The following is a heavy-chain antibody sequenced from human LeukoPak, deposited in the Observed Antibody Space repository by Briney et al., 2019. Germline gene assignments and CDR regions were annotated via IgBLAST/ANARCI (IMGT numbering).Heavy chain of an antibody. D-gene: IGHD4-17*01. CDR2: INHSGST. CDR3: ATERPPTATGY. V-gene: IGHV4-39*07. Sequence: PSETLSLTCTVSGGSISSSSYYWGWIRQPPGKGLEWIGEINHSGSTNYNPSLKSRVTISADTSKNQFSLKQFSVTAADTAVYYCATERPPTATGYWGQGTLVTVSS. J-gene: IGHJ4*02. CDR1: GGSISSSSYY.